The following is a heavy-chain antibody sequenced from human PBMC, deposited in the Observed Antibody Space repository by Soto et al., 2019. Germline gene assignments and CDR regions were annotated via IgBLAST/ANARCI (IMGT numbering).Heavy chain of an antibody. CDR2: MYYSEKI. CDR1: GASIGNGDYS. CDR3: ARIDGVGRGVTPFEP. V-gene: IGHV4-30-2*01. Sequence: HLQLQESGPGLVTASQTLSLTCDVSGASIGNGDYSWSWIRQPPGKGLEWIANMYYSEKIHYKSSLRGRATISLDKSRNQFFLRLTSLTAADTAVYYCARIDGVGRGVTPFEPWGQGTLVTVSS. J-gene: IGHJ5*02. D-gene: IGHD3-10*01.